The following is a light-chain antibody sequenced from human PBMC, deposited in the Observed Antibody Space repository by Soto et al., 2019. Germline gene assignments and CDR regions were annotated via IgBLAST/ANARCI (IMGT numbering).Light chain of an antibody. Sequence: QSVLAQPASVSGSPGQSITISCTGTSSDVGGYNYVSWYQQHPDKAPKLMIYEVSNRPSGVSNRFSGSKSGNTASLTISGLQAEDEADYYCSSFTRSSPYVFGSGTRFAGL. J-gene: IGLJ1*01. CDR1: SSDVGGYNY. CDR2: EVS. CDR3: SSFTRSSPYV. V-gene: IGLV2-14*01.